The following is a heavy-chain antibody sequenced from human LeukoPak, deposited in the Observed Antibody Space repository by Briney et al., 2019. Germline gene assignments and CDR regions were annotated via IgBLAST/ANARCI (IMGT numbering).Heavy chain of an antibody. D-gene: IGHD3-3*01. CDR1: GFTFSSYA. V-gene: IGHV3-23*01. CDR2: ISGSGGST. Sequence: GGSLRLSCAASGFTFSSYAMSWVRQAPGKGLERVSAISGSGGSTYYADSVKGRFTISRDNSKNTLYLQMNSLRAEDTAVYYCAKDLNDFWSGYRYCFDYWGQGTLVTVSS. CDR3: AKDLNDFWSGYRYCFDY. J-gene: IGHJ4*02.